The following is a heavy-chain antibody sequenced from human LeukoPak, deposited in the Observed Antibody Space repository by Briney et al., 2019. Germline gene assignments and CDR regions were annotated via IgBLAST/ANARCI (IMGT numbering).Heavy chain of an antibody. V-gene: IGHV4-59*01. Sequence: PSETLSLTCTVSGGSISSYYWSWIRQPPGKGLEWIGYIYYSGSTNYNPSLKSRVTISVDTSKNQFSLKLSSVTAADTAVYYCARDGSVDCSSTSCPSGFDYWGQGTLVTVSS. CDR2: IYYSGST. J-gene: IGHJ4*02. CDR1: GGSISSYY. CDR3: ARDGSVDCSSTSCPSGFDY. D-gene: IGHD2-2*01.